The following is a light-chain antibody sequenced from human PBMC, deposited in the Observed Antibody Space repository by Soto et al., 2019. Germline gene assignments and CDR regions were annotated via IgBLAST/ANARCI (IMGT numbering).Light chain of an antibody. CDR1: QDIKNY. V-gene: IGKV1-33*01. Sequence: DLPMTQSPSSLSASVGDRVTITCQASQDIKNYLNWYQQKPGKAPNLLIFDASNLKTGVPSRFSGGGSGTHFTFTISSLQPEDVATYYCQQYDHLPPLSFGGGTKVEIK. CDR2: DAS. CDR3: QQYDHLPPLS. J-gene: IGKJ4*01.